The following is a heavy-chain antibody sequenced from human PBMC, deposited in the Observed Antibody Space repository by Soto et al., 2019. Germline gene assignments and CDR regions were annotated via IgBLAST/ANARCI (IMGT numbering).Heavy chain of an antibody. Sequence: RXVFPMIGCQSAGYHCTEYRIAWVRSVPGKGLEWVGIIYPGYFHIRYSTSFEGQVPISADKYITNAYLQWRSLKASDTAMYFCARPGYDFWSGLGSPPFFQGMDVWGQRTTVNVSS. CDR1: GYHCTEYR. CDR2: IYPGYFHI. J-gene: IGHJ6*02. V-gene: IGHV5-51*01. D-gene: IGHD3-3*01. CDR3: ARPGYDFWSGLGSPPFFQGMDV.